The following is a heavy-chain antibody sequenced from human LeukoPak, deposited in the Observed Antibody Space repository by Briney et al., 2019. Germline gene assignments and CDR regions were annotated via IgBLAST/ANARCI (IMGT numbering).Heavy chain of an antibody. Sequence: GGSLRLSCAASGFTVSRNDMSWVRQAPGKGLQWVSIIENGGSTYYAESVKGRLTISRDNSKNTLHLQMNSLRVEDTAVYYCARKVGYGYGIDIWGQGTMVTVSS. J-gene: IGHJ3*02. CDR1: GFTVSRND. D-gene: IGHD4-17*01. CDR2: IENGGST. V-gene: IGHV3-53*01. CDR3: ARKVGYGYGIDI.